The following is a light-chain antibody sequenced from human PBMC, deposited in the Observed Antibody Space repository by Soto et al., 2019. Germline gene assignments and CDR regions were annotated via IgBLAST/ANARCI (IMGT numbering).Light chain of an antibody. CDR3: QQYNNWPLT. CDR2: GAS. CDR1: QSVSNS. J-gene: IGKJ4*01. Sequence: ETVMTQSPATLSVSPGERVTLSCRASQSVSNSRLAWYQQKPGQAPRLLIYGASTRATGIPARFSGSGSGTEFTLTISSLQSEDFAVYYCQQYNNWPLTFGGGTKVGIK. V-gene: IGKV3-15*01.